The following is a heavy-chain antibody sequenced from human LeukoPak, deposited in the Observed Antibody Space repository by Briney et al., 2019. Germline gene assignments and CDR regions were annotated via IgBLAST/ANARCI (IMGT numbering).Heavy chain of an antibody. CDR3: ARSGTVTTWNY. J-gene: IGHJ4*02. CDR2: IYYSGTT. D-gene: IGHD4-17*01. V-gene: IGHV4-31*03. Sequence: SQTLSLTCTVSGGSISTGGYYWSWIRQHPGKGLEWIGYIYYSGTTYYNPSLKSRVSISLDTSKNQFSLSLSSVTAADTAVYYCARSGTVTTWNYWGQGTLVTVSS. CDR1: GGSISTGGYY.